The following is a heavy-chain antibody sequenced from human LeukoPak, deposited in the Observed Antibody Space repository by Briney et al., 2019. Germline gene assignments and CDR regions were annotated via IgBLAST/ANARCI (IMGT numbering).Heavy chain of an antibody. CDR1: GYTFTSYY. CDR3: ARERREIYGMDV. CDR2: IIPNFGTA. J-gene: IGHJ6*02. Sequence: SVKVSCKASGYTFTSYYMHRVRQAPGQGLEWMGGIIPNFGTANYAQKFQGRVTITADESTSTAYMELSSLRSEDTAVYYCARERREIYGMDVWGQGTTVTVSS. D-gene: IGHD1-1*01. V-gene: IGHV1-69*13.